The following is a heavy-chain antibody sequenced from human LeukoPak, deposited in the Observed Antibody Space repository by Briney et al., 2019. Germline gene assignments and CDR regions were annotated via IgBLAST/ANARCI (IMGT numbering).Heavy chain of an antibody. J-gene: IGHJ6*01. CDR2: ISGSGGST. CDR1: GFTFSSYS. V-gene: IGHV3-23*01. CDR3: AKDRHYYDSSG. D-gene: IGHD3-22*01. Sequence: GGSLRLSCAASGFTFSSYSMSWVRQAPGKGLEWVSAISGSGGSTYYADSVKGRFTISRDNSKNTLYLQMNSLRAEDTAVYYCAKDRHYYDSSGWGQGTTVTVSS.